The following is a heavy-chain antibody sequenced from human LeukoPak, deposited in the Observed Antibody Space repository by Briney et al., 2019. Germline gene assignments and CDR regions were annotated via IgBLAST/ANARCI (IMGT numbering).Heavy chain of an antibody. Sequence: SETLSLTCTVPGVSISPYYWSWIRQPAGKGLEWIGRIYTSGSTNYNPSLKSRVTMSIDTSKNQFSLKLTSVTAADTAVYHCARVSCTSASCSYYYYMDVWGKGTTVTVSS. CDR2: IYTSGST. D-gene: IGHD2-8*02. CDR1: GVSISPYY. V-gene: IGHV4-4*07. J-gene: IGHJ6*03. CDR3: ARVSCTSASCSYYYYMDV.